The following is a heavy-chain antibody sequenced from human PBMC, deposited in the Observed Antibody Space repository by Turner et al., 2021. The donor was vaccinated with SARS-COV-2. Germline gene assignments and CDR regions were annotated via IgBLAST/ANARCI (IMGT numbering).Heavy chain of an antibody. V-gene: IGHV1-24*01. D-gene: IGHD6-19*01. Sequence: QVQLVQSGAEVKKPGASVKVSCKVSGYSLTELSMHWVRQATGKGLEWMGGFDPEDGETIYAQKFQGRVTMTEDTSTDTAYMELSSLRSEDTAVYYCETGVAVAGTPSEYYYYYGMDVWGQGTTVTVSS. CDR3: ETGVAVAGTPSEYYYYYGMDV. J-gene: IGHJ6*02. CDR1: GYSLTELS. CDR2: FDPEDGET.